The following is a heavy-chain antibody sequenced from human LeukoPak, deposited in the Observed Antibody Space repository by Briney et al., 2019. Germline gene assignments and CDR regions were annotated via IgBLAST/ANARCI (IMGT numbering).Heavy chain of an antibody. J-gene: IGHJ4*02. CDR2: ISSSSSFI. D-gene: IGHD6-19*01. CDR1: GFTFSSDS. CDR3: AREHGSAWPIDFDY. Sequence: GGSLRLSCAASGFTFSSDSMNWIRQAPGKGLEWVSFISSSSSFIYYADSVKGRFTISRDNAKNSVYLQMSSLRVEDTAVYYCAREHGSAWPIDFDYWGQGTLVTVSS. V-gene: IGHV3-21*01.